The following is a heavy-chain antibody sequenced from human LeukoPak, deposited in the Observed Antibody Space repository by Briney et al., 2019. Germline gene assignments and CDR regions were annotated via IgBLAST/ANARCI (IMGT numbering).Heavy chain of an antibody. V-gene: IGHV4-59*08. D-gene: IGHD2-21*02. Sequence: PSETLSLTCTVSGGSISSYYWSWIRQPPGKGLEWIGYIYYSGSTNYNPSLKSRVTISVDTSKNQFSLKLSSVTAADTAVYYCARKVVVVTGNAFDIWGQGTMVTVSS. CDR1: GGSISSYY. CDR2: IYYSGST. J-gene: IGHJ3*02. CDR3: ARKVVVVTGNAFDI.